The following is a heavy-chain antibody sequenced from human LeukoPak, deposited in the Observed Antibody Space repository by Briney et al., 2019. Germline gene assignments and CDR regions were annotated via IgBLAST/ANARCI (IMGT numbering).Heavy chain of an antibody. CDR1: GGSVSSTTYY. V-gene: IGHV4-39*01. J-gene: IGHJ4*02. CDR3: ARYVVYGSGKYYFDY. Sequence: SETLSLTCTVSGGSVSSTTYYWSWIRQPPGKGLEWMASINYSGSTYYNPSLKRRVTISVDASENQFSLKLISVPAADPAVYYCARYVVYGSGKYYFDYWGQGTLVTVSS. CDR2: INYSGST. D-gene: IGHD3-10*01.